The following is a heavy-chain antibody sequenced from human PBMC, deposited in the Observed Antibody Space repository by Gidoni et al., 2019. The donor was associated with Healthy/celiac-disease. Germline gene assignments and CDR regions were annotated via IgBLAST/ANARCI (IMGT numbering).Heavy chain of an antibody. D-gene: IGHD1-26*01. CDR1: GFTFDDYA. CDR2: ISWNSGSI. V-gene: IGHV3-9*01. CDR3: AKGSGSYYFAFQH. Sequence: EVQLVESGGGWVQPGRSLRLSCAAPGFTFDDYAMHWVRQAPGKGLEWVSGISWNSGSIGYADSVKGRFTISRDNAKNSLYLQMNSLRAEDTALYYCAKGSGSYYFAFQHWGQGTLVTVSS. J-gene: IGHJ1*01.